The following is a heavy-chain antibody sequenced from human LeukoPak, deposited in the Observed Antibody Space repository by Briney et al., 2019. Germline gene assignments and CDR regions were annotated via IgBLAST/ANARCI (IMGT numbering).Heavy chain of an antibody. CDR1: GYTLTELS. V-gene: IGHV1-24*01. D-gene: IGHD6-13*01. CDR3: ARDSASPWDELVWADY. J-gene: IGHJ4*02. Sequence: ASVNVSCKVSGYTLTELSMHWVRQAPGKGLEWMGGFDPEDGETIYAQKFQGRVTMTEDTSTDTAYMELSSLRSEDTAVYYCARDSASPWDELVWADYWGQGTLVTVSS. CDR2: FDPEDGET.